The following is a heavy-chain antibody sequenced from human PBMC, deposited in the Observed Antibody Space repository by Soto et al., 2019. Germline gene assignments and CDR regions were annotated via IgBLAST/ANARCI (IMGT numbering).Heavy chain of an antibody. CDR3: AKDTWYYYDSSGYWNQNWFDP. J-gene: IGHJ5*02. D-gene: IGHD3-22*01. Sequence: PGGSLRLSCAASGFTFSNYWMHWVRLPPGKGLLWVSRINIGGSATNYAGSVEGRFTVSRDDAKNTLYLQMNSLRAEDTAVYYCAKDTWYYYDSSGYWNQNWFDPWGQGTLVTVSS. CDR1: GFTFSNYW. V-gene: IGHV3-74*01. CDR2: INIGGSAT.